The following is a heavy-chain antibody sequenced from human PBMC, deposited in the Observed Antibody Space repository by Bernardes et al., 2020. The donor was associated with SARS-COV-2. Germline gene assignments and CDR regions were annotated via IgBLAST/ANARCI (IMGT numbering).Heavy chain of an antibody. V-gene: IGHV1-2*02. CDR1: GYTFTGYY. CDR3: ARDGDYDFWSGYFGGGQKYYHYGMDV. Sequence: ASVKVSCKASGYTFTGYYMHWVRQAPGQGLEWMGWINPNNGGTNYAQKFQGRVTMTRDTSISTAYMELSRLRSDDTAVFYCARDGDYDFWSGYFGGGQKYYHYGMDVWGQGTTVTVSS. J-gene: IGHJ6*02. CDR2: INPNNGGT. D-gene: IGHD3-3*01.